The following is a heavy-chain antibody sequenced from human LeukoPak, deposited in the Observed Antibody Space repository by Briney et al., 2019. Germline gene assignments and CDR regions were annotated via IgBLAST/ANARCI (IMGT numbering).Heavy chain of an antibody. CDR1: GFTFTSYA. J-gene: IGHJ4*02. D-gene: IGHD3-22*01. CDR3: AKGVYYDNSGYYYFDS. V-gene: IGHV3-23*01. CDR2: VSGNGGGT. Sequence: GGSLRLSCAASGFTFTSYAMNWVRQAPGKALEWVSAVSGNGGGTYYADSVKGHFTISRDNSKNTVYLRMNSLRVEDTALYYCAKGVYYDNSGYYYFDSWGQGTLVTVSS.